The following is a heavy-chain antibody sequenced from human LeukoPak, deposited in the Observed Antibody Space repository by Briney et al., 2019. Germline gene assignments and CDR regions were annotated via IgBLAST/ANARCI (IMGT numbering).Heavy chain of an antibody. V-gene: IGHV4-31*03. CDR3: ARDSRIAAAGLDY. Sequence: PSETLSLTCTVSGGSISSGGYYWSWIRQHPGKGLEWIGYIYYSGSTYYNPSLKSRVTTSVDTSKNQFSLKLSSVTAADTAVYYCARDSRIAAAGLDYWGQGTLVTVSS. J-gene: IGHJ4*02. CDR1: GGSISSGGYY. D-gene: IGHD6-13*01. CDR2: IYYSGST.